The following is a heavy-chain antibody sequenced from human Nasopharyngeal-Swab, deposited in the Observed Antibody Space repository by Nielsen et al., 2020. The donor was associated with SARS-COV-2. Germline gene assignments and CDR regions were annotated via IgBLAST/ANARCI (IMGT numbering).Heavy chain of an antibody. CDR1: GLTVSSNY. J-gene: IGHJ5*02. V-gene: IGHV3-66*01. CDR3: AMLEGNGSGSP. D-gene: IGHD3-10*01. Sequence: GGSLRLSFAASGLTVSSNYMTWVRQAPGKGLEWVPVIYTGGSTYYADSVKGRFTISRDNSKNTLYLQMNSLRAEDTAVYYCAMLEGNGSGSPWGQGTLVTVSS. CDR2: IYTGGST.